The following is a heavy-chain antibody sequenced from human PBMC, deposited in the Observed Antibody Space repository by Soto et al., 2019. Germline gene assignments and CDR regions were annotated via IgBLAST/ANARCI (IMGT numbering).Heavy chain of an antibody. V-gene: IGHV4-4*02. D-gene: IGHD3-10*01. Sequence: LSLTCAVSGGSISSSNWWSWVRQPPGKGLEWSGEIYHSGSTNYNPSLKSRVTISVDKSKNQFSLKLSSVTAADTAVYYCARVAGVINYYFDYWGQGTLVTVSS. CDR3: ARVAGVINYYFDY. J-gene: IGHJ4*02. CDR2: IYHSGST. CDR1: GGSISSSNW.